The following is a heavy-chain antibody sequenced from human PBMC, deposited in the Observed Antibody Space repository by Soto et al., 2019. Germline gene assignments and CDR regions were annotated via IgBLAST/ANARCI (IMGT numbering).Heavy chain of an antibody. CDR2: MNPNSGNT. CDR3: ARDSSGWYGTGDHI. V-gene: IGHV1-8*01. D-gene: IGHD6-19*01. CDR1: GYTFTIYD. Sequence: QVQLVQSGAEVKKPGASVKVSCKASGYTFTIYDINWVRQATGQGLEWMGWMNPNSGNTGYAQKFQGRVTMTSNTSISTAYMELSSLRSEDTAVYYCARDSSGWYGTGDHIWGQGTMVTVSS. J-gene: IGHJ3*02.